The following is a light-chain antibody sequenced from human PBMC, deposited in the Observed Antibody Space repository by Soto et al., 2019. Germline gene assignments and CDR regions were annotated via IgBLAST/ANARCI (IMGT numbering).Light chain of an antibody. CDR3: AAWDDSLNGWV. CDR2: TDN. J-gene: IGLJ3*02. CDR1: RSNIRGNS. V-gene: IGLV1-44*01. Sequence: QAVVTQPPSASGTPGQRVSISCSGSRSNIRGNSVNWYQQLPGTAPKLLIYTDNRRPSGVPDRFSGSKSGTSASLAISGLQSEDEADYFCAAWDDSLNGWVFGGGTKLTVL.